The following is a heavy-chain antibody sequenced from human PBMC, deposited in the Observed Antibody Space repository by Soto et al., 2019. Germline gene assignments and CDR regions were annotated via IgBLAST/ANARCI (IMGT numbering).Heavy chain of an antibody. CDR1: GGSISSGGYS. D-gene: IGHD2-15*01. J-gene: IGHJ4*02. CDR2: IYHSGST. CDR3: ARVVVVAALNYFDY. V-gene: IGHV4-30-2*01. Sequence: SETLSLTCAVSGGSISSGGYSWSWIRHPPGKGLEWIGYIYHSGSTYYNPSLKSRVTISVDRSKNQFSLKLSSVTAADTAVYYCARVVVVAALNYFDYWGQGTLVTVSS.